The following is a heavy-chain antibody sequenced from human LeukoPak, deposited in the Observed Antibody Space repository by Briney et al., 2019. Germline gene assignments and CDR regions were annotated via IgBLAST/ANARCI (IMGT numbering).Heavy chain of an antibody. CDR3: AKGDYDFWSGYYNFGDY. CDR1: GFTFNKFA. CDR2: IWYGGSNK. V-gene: IGHV3-30*02. D-gene: IGHD3-3*01. Sequence: GGSLRLSCAASGFTFNKFAMHWVRQAPGKGLEWVAVIWYGGSNKYYADSVKGRFTISRDNSKNTLYLQMNSLRAEDTAVYYCAKGDYDFWSGYYNFGDYWGQGTLVTVSS. J-gene: IGHJ4*02.